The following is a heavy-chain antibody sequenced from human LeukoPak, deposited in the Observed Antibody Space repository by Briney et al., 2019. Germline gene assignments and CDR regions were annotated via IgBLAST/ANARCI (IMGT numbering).Heavy chain of an antibody. J-gene: IGHJ6*03. CDR1: GYTFTSYG. CDR2: ISAYNGNT. Sequence: ASVKVSCTASGYTFTSYGISWVRQAPGQRLEWMGWISAYNGNTNYAKKLQVRVTMTTDTSTSTAYMELRSLRSDDTAVYYCARDGNPYYDILTGRPYYYMDVWGKGTTVTVSS. D-gene: IGHD3-9*01. V-gene: IGHV1-18*01. CDR3: ARDGNPYYDILTGRPYYYMDV.